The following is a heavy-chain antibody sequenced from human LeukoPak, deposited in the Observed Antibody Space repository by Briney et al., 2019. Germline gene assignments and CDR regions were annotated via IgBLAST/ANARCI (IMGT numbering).Heavy chain of an antibody. CDR3: ARDHIRGDSYFDY. CDR1: GFTFSSYT. J-gene: IGHJ4*02. Sequence: GGSLRLSCAASGFTFSSYTMNWVRQAPGKGLEWVSSISSSSSYIYYADSVKGRFTISRDNAKNSLYLQMNSMSAEDTAVYYCARDHIRGDSYFDYWGQGTLVTVSS. D-gene: IGHD2-21*02. V-gene: IGHV3-21*01. CDR2: ISSSSSYI.